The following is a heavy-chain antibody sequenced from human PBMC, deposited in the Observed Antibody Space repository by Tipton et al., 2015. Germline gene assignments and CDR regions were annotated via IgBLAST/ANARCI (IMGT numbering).Heavy chain of an antibody. J-gene: IGHJ5*02. CDR1: GYTFTRHG. D-gene: IGHD3-3*01. CDR3: AKVDDFPPSRFDP. CDR2: ISTYNGNA. V-gene: IGHV1-18*01. Sequence: QVQLVQSGAEVKKPGASVKVSCKAFGYTFTRHGISWVRQAPGQGLVWMGWISTYNGNANYAQKLQGRVTMTRDTSTSTAYMELKNLRSDDTAVYYCAKVDDFPPSRFDPWDQGTLVTVSS.